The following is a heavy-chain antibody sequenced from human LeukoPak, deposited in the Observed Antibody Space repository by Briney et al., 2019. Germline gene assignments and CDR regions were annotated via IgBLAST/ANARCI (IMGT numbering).Heavy chain of an antibody. D-gene: IGHD3-16*01. CDR3: ARGWQNGGFDY. CDR1: GFTFSNAW. CDR2: ISSSSSTI. V-gene: IGHV3-48*04. J-gene: IGHJ4*02. Sequence: GGSLRLSCAASGFTFSNAWMSWVRQAPGKGLEWVSYISSSSSTIYYADSVKGRFTISRDNAKNSLYLQMNSLRAEDTAVYYCARGWQNGGFDYWGQGTLVTVSS.